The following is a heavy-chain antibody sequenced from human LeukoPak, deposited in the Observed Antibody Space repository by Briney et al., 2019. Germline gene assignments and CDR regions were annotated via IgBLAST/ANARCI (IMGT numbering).Heavy chain of an antibody. J-gene: IGHJ4*02. CDR1: VGSISSYL. V-gene: IGHV4-59*01. CDR2: IYYSGST. CDR3: ARGQYSGSCFDN. D-gene: IGHD1-26*01. Sequence: SETLSLTCTFSVGSISSYLWSWIRPPPGKGLEWIGYIYYSGSTNYNPSLKSRVTILVDTSKNQFSQKVSSVTAADTAVYYCARGQYSGSCFDNWGQGSLVTVSS.